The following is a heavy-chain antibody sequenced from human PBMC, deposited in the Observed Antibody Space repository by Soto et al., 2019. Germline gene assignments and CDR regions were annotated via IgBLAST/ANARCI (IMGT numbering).Heavy chain of an antibody. CDR3: ARDADYGGSRGGMDV. V-gene: IGHV4-31*03. CDR1: GGLVNNANYF. D-gene: IGHD4-17*01. Sequence: QVRLEESGPGLVKPSETLSLICSVSGGLVNNANYFWNWIRHHPENGLEWIGYIYYSGSTRYNPSFKPRATLSIDTSKNQFSLRLNSVTVADTAVYFCARDADYGGSRGGMDVWGRGTTVTVSS. J-gene: IGHJ6*02. CDR2: IYYSGST.